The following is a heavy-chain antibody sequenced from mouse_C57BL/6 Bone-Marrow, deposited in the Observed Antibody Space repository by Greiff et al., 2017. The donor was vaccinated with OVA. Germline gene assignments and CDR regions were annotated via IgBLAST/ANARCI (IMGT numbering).Heavy chain of an antibody. CDR2: ISGGGGNT. CDR1: GFTFSSYT. J-gene: IGHJ1*03. Sequence: EVKLMESGGGLVKPGGSLKLSCAASGFTFSSYTMSWVRQTPEKRLEWVATISGGGGNTYYPDSVKGRFTISRDNAKNTLYLQMSSLRSEDTALYYCARPYYGLWYFDVWGTGTTVTVSS. CDR3: ARPYYGLWYFDV. D-gene: IGHD1-1*01. V-gene: IGHV5-9*01.